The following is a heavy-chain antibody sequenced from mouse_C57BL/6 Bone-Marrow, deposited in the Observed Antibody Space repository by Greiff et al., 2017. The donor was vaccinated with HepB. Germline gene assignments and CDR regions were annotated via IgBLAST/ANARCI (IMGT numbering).Heavy chain of an antibody. CDR3: ARSVLRYWFAY. CDR2: IYPGSGNT. V-gene: IGHV1-66*01. CDR1: GYSFTSYY. J-gene: IGHJ3*01. Sequence: QVQLQQSGPELVKPGASVKISCKASGYSFTSYYIHWVKQRPGQGLEWIGWIYPGSGNTKYNEKFKGKATLTADTSSSTAYMQLSSLTSEDSAVYYCARSVLRYWFAYWGQGTLVTVSA. D-gene: IGHD1-1*01.